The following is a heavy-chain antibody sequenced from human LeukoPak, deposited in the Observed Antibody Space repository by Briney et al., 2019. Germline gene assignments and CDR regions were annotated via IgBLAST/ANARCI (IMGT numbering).Heavy chain of an antibody. CDR2: IKQDGSEK. V-gene: IGHV3-7*01. Sequence: GGSLRLSCAASGFTFITYAMSWVRQAPGKGLEWVANIKQDGSEKYNVDSVKGRFTISRHNAKNSLYRQMNSLRAEVTAVYYCATIAVAGTFYYYYYMDVWGKGTTVSV. CDR3: ATIAVAGTFYYYYYMDV. D-gene: IGHD6-19*01. CDR1: GFTFITYA. J-gene: IGHJ6*03.